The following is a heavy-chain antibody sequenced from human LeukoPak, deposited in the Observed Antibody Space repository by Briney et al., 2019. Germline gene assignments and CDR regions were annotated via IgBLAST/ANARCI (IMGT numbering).Heavy chain of an antibody. D-gene: IGHD3-10*01. CDR2: IHYSGSSI. V-gene: IGHV3-11*01. Sequence: GGSQRLSCAASGFTFSDYYMTWIRQTPGKGLEWLSDIHYSGSSIYYADSVKGRFTISRDNTKKSLYLQMNNLRAEDTALYYCVARRFYRSGSPHWGQGTLVTVSS. J-gene: IGHJ4*02. CDR3: VARRFYRSGSPH. CDR1: GFTFSDYY.